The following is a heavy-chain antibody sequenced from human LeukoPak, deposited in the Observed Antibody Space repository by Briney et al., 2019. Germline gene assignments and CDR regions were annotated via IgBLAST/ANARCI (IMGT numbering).Heavy chain of an antibody. V-gene: IGHV3-73*01. CDR3: TRHSGTYCSRANCYVDNFYGLDV. CDR2: IRSKANSYAT. D-gene: IGHD2-2*01. J-gene: IGHJ6*02. CDR1: GFTFSGSA. Sequence: PGGSLRLSCAASGFTFSGSAVDWVRQASGKGLEWVGCIRSKANSYATSYAASVTGRFTISRDDSRNTAYLQMNSLKTEDTAVYYCTRHSGTYCSRANCYVDNFYGLDVWGQGTRVTVSS.